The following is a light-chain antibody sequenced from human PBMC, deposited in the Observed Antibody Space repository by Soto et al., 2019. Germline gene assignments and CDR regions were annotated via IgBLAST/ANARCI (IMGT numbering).Light chain of an antibody. J-gene: IGLJ1*01. CDR3: CSYAGSSPYV. V-gene: IGLV2-11*01. CDR1: SSDVGGYNY. CDR2: DVS. Sequence: QSVLTQPRAVSGSPGQSVTISCTGTSSDVGGYNYVSWYQQHPGKAPKLMIYDVSKRPSGVPDRFSGSKSGNTASPTISGLQAEDEADYYCCSYAGSSPYVFGSGTKVTDL.